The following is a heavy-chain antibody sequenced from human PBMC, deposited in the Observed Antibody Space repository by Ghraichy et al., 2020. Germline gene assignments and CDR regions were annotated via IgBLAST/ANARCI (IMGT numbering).Heavy chain of an antibody. J-gene: IGHJ4*02. Sequence: GGSLRLSCAASGFTFSSYSMNWVRQAPGKGLEWVSYISSSSTIYYADSVKGRFTISRDNAKNSLYLQMNSLRDEDTAVYYCARDWGKVSIFGVVDPVYYFDYWGQGTLVTVSS. V-gene: IGHV3-48*02. CDR2: ISSSSTI. CDR3: ARDWGKVSIFGVVDPVYYFDY. D-gene: IGHD3-3*01. CDR1: GFTFSSYS.